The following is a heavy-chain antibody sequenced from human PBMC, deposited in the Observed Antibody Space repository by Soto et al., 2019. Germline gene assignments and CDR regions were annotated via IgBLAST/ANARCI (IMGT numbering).Heavy chain of an antibody. J-gene: IGHJ4*02. CDR2: INSDGSST. Sequence: GGSLRLSCAASGFTFSSYWIHWVRQAPGKGLVWVSRINSDGSSTSYADSVKGRFTISRDNAKNTLYLQMNSLRAEDTAVYYCARQSHYYYDSSGYYYYFDYWGQGTLVTVSS. V-gene: IGHV3-74*01. D-gene: IGHD3-22*01. CDR1: GFTFSSYW. CDR3: ARQSHYYYDSSGYYYYFDY.